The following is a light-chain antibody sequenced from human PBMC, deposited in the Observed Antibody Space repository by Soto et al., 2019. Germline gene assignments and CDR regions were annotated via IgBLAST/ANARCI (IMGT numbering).Light chain of an antibody. V-gene: IGKV3-15*01. J-gene: IGKJ2*01. Sequence: EILMTQSPATLSVSPGERVTLSCRASQSISTNSAWYQQKPGQAPRLLIHTASTRATGVPARFSGSGSGTQFTLTISSLQSEDCAVYYCQQYHEWPYTFGQGTKVQI. CDR2: TAS. CDR1: QSISTN. CDR3: QQYHEWPYT.